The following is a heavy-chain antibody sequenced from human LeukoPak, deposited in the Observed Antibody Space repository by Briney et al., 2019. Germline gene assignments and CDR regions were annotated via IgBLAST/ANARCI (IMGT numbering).Heavy chain of an antibody. CDR3: AKALYPDSSGYSLYYFDY. D-gene: IGHD3-22*01. V-gene: IGHV3-23*01. Sequence: SGGTLRLSCAASGFTFSSYGMSWVRQAPGKGLEWVSAISGSGGSTYYADSVKGRFTISRDNSKNTLYLQMNSLRAEDTAVYYCAKALYPDSSGYSLYYFDYWGQGTLVTVSS. J-gene: IGHJ4*02. CDR1: GFTFSSYG. CDR2: ISGSGGST.